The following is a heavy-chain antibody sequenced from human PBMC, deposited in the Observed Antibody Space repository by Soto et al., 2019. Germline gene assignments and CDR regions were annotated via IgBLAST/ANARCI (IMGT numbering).Heavy chain of an antibody. CDR3: ASLGRHG. Sequence: PGGSLRLSCAASGFSFSDSWMDWVRQAPGKGPEWVANINQYGSEENYVDSVKGRFTISRDNAKNSLYLQMNSLRVEDTAVYYCASLGRHGCGQGPTVTVYS. V-gene: IGHV3-7*01. J-gene: IGHJ6*02. D-gene: IGHD3-16*01. CDR2: INQYGSEE. CDR1: GFSFSDSW.